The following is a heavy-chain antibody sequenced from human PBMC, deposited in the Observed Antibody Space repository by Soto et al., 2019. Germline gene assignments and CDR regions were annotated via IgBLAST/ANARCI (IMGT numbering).Heavy chain of an antibody. CDR2: INHSGST. D-gene: IGHD5-12*01. Sequence: QVQLQQWGAGLLKPSETLSLTCAVYGGSFSAYYWSWIRQPPGKGLEWIGEINHSGSTTYNPSLKSRVTISVDRSKNKFSLKLSSVTAADTALYYCARGVGYAGVDYWGQGTLVTVSS. CDR1: GGSFSAYY. V-gene: IGHV4-34*01. J-gene: IGHJ4*02. CDR3: ARGVGYAGVDY.